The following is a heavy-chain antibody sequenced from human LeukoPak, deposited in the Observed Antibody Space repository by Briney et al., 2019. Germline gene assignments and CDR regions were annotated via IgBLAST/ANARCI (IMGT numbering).Heavy chain of an antibody. J-gene: IGHJ1*01. D-gene: IGHD3-22*01. V-gene: IGHV3-33*01. CDR1: GFTFSNYG. CDR2: IWFDGSYK. CDR3: ARGEYYDSSGYSQYFQH. Sequence: GGSLRLSCAASGFTFSNYGMHWVRQAPGKGLEWVAIIWFDGSYKYCADSVKGRFTISRDNSKNTLYLQMNSLRAEDTAVYYCARGEYYDSSGYSQYFQHWGQGTLVTVSS.